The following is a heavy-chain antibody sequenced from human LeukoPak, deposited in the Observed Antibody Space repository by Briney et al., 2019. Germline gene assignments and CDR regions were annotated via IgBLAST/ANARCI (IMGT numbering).Heavy chain of an antibody. V-gene: IGHV4-59*01. CDR3: ARGYDILTGLLDAFDI. J-gene: IGHJ3*02. D-gene: IGHD3-9*01. CDR2: IYYSGST. CDR1: GGSISSYY. Sequence: SETLSLTCTVSGGSISSYYWSWIRQPPGRGLEWIGYIYYSGSTTYNPSLKSRVTISVDTSKNQFSLKLSSVTAAPTAVYYCARGYDILTGLLDAFDIWGQGTMVTVSS.